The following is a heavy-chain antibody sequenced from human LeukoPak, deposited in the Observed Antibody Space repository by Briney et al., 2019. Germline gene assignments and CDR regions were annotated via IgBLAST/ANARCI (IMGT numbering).Heavy chain of an antibody. CDR3: ARQLMSPRAAGLYYFDY. V-gene: IGHV4-39*01. D-gene: IGHD6-13*01. CDR2: IYYSGST. Sequence: SETLSLTCTLSGGSISSSSYYWGWIRQPPGKGLEWIGSIYYSGSTYYNPSVKTRVTISVDTSKNQFSLEVSSVTAADTAVYYCARQLMSPRAAGLYYFDYWGQGTLVTVSS. J-gene: IGHJ4*02. CDR1: GGSISSSSYY.